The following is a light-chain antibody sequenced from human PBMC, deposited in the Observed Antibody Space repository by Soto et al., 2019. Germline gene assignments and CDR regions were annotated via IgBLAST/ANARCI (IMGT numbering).Light chain of an antibody. V-gene: IGLV3-21*04. CDR3: QVWDSSSDHVV. CDR2: YDS. Sequence: SYELTQPPSVSVAPGKTVKITCGGNNIGSKSVHWYEQKPGQAPVLVIYYDSARPSGIPERFSGSNSGNTASLSIGRVEAGDEADYYCQVWDSSSDHVVFGGGTQLTVL. CDR1: NIGSKS. J-gene: IGLJ2*01.